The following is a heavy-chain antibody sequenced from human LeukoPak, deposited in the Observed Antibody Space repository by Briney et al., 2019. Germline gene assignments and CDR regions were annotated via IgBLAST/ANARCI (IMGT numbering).Heavy chain of an antibody. D-gene: IGHD3-22*01. J-gene: IGHJ4*02. CDR3: AKIPYDSSGFDY. CDR2: ISGSGGST. V-gene: IGHV3-23*01. Sequence: GGSLRLSCAASGFTLSSYAMSWVRQAPGKGLEWVSAISGSGGSTYYADSVEGRFTISRDNSKNTLYLQMNSLRAEDTAVYYCAKIPYDSSGFDYWGQGTLVTVSS. CDR1: GFTLSSYA.